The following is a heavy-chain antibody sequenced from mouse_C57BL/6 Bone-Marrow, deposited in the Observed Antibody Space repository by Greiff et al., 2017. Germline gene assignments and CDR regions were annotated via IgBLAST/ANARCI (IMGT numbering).Heavy chain of an antibody. Sequence: EVNVVESGGGLVQPGGSLSLSCAASGFTFTDYYMSWVRQPPGKALEWLGFIRNKANGYTTEYSASVKGRFTISSDNSQSILYLHMDALRAEDSASYYCARSIYYCGSSYDWYFDVWGTGTTVTVSS. D-gene: IGHD1-1*01. V-gene: IGHV7-3*01. CDR3: ARSIYYCGSSYDWYFDV. CDR1: GFTFTDYY. J-gene: IGHJ1*03. CDR2: IRNKANGYTT.